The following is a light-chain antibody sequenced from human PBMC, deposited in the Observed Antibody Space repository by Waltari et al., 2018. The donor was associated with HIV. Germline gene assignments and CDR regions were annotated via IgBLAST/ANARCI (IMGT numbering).Light chain of an antibody. CDR2: DVD. CDR1: SDDIGGSNL. CDR3: CSKSTIYFGVL. Sequence: QSALTQPASVSGPPGQSITISCTGTSDDIGGSNLVSWYQHHPGKAPRLIIFDVDKPPAGISDRVSGSKSGYTASLTISGLRTEDEADYFCCSKSTIYFGVLFGGGTTLTVL. J-gene: IGLJ2*01. V-gene: IGLV2-23*02.